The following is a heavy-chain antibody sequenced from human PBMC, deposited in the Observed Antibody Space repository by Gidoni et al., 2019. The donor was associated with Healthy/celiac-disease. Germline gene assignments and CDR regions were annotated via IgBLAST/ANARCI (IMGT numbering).Heavy chain of an antibody. Sequence: QLQLQESGPGLVKPSETLSLTCTVSGGSISSSSYYWGWIRQPPGKGLEWIGSIYYSGSTYYNPSLKSRVTISVDTSKNQFSLKLSSVTAADTAVYYCARPGYSSGWYDAFDIWGQGTMVTVSS. J-gene: IGHJ3*02. CDR2: IYYSGST. CDR3: ARPGYSSGWYDAFDI. D-gene: IGHD6-19*01. V-gene: IGHV4-39*01. CDR1: GGSISSSSYY.